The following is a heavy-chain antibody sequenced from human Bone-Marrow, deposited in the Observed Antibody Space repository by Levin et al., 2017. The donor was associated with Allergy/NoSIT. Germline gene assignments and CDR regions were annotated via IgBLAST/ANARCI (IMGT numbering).Heavy chain of an antibody. CDR2: INTYTGNP. V-gene: IGHV7-4-1*02. J-gene: IGHJ6*03. CDR3: ARVSPSTSCYAGACYYYLDV. D-gene: IGHD2-2*01. Sequence: ASVKVSCKTSGYTFTTYSINWVRQAPGQGLEWMGWINTYTGNPTYAQGFTGRFVLSLDTSVSTAYLEISSLKAEDTAMYYCARVSPSTSCYAGACYYYLDVWGKGTTVTVSS. CDR1: GYTFTTYS.